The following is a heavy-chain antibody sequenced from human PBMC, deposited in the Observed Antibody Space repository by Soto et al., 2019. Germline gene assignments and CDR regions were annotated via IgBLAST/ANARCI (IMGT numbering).Heavy chain of an antibody. D-gene: IGHD1-26*01. Sequence: SETLSLTCTVSGGSISSFYWSWIRQPPGKGLEWIGYVYYSGSANYNPSLMSRVSISLDPSKKQFSLQLTSVTAADTAVYYCASGSHLYPSLFDPWGQGTLVTVSS. V-gene: IGHV4-59*01. CDR3: ASGSHLYPSLFDP. CDR1: GGSISSFY. J-gene: IGHJ5*02. CDR2: VYYSGSA.